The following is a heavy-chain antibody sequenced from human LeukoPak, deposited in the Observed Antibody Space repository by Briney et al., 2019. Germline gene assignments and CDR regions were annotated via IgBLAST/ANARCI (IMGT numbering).Heavy chain of an antibody. V-gene: IGHV5-51*01. J-gene: IGHJ6*03. CDR1: GYSFTSYW. D-gene: IGHD6-6*01. CDR2: IYPGDSDT. CDR3: ARGPLAVRSHYYYYYYYMDV. Sequence: GESLKISCKGSGYSFTSYWIGWVRQMPGKGLEWMGIIYPGDSDTRYSPSFQGQVTISADKSISTAYLQWSSLKASDTAMYYCARGPLAVRSHYYYYYYYMDVWGKGTTVTVSS.